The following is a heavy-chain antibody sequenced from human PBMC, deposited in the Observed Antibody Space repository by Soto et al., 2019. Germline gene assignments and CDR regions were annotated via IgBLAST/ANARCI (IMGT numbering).Heavy chain of an antibody. D-gene: IGHD3-10*01. CDR2: ISGSGGST. V-gene: IGHV3-23*01. J-gene: IGHJ4*01. Sequence: GGSLRLSCAASGFTFSSYAMNWARQAPGKGLEWVSVISGSGGSTYYADSVKGRFTISRDNSKNTLYLQMNSLRAEDTAGYYCARVLVRRGIGQLFRCECWGQGTLVPVYS. CDR1: GFTFSSYA. CDR3: ARVLVRRGIGQLFRCEC.